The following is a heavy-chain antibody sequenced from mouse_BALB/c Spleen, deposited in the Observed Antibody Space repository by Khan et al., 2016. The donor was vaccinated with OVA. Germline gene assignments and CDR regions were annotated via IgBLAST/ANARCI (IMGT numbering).Heavy chain of an antibody. Sequence: VQLQHPGAELVKAGASVKMSCKASGYTFTSYWMHWVKQRLGQGLEWFAETNPTNGRTYYNEKFKSKATLTVDKSSRTAYMLLSGPTFEDSAVYYCARIKKIVATYFDYWGQGTTLTVSS. CDR2: TNPTNGRT. V-gene: IGHV1S81*02. CDR3: ARIKKIVATYFDY. D-gene: IGHD1-1*01. CDR1: GYTFTSYW. J-gene: IGHJ2*01.